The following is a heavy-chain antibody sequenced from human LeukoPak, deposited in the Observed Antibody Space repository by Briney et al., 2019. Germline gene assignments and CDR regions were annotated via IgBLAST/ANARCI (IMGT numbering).Heavy chain of an antibody. CDR2: IRYDGSNK. Sequence: GGSLRLSCAASGFTLSSIGMHWVREAPGKGLEWLAFIRYDGSNKYYADSMKGRLTISRDNSKNTLYLEMNSLGPEDTAMYYRAKGRATAVANWYFGLWGRGTLVTVSS. V-gene: IGHV3-30*02. CDR3: AKGRATAVANWYFGL. J-gene: IGHJ2*01. D-gene: IGHD5-18*01. CDR1: GFTLSSIG.